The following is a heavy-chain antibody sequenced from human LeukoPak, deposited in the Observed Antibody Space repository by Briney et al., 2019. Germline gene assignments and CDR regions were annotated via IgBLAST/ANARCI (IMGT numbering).Heavy chain of an antibody. J-gene: IGHJ4*02. D-gene: IGHD4-17*01. V-gene: IGHV3-48*04. Sequence: GGSLRLSCAASGFTFSSYNMNWVRQAPGKGLEWVSCISSSSRTIYYADSVKGRFTVSRDNAKNSLYLQMNSLRVEDTAVYYCARGSDYLFDCWGQGTLVTVSS. CDR2: ISSSSRTI. CDR1: GFTFSSYN. CDR3: ARGSDYLFDC.